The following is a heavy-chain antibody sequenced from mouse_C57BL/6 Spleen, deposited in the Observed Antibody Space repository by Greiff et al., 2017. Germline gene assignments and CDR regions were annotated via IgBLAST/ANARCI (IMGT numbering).Heavy chain of an antibody. Sequence: EVHLVESEGGLVQPGSSMKLSCTASGFTFSDYYMAWVRQVPEKGLEWVANINYDGSSTYYLDSLKSRFIISRDNAKNTLYLQMSSLTSEDTATYYCARGQGGFAYWGQGTLVTVSA. CDR1: GFTFSDYY. J-gene: IGHJ3*01. CDR2: INYDGSST. V-gene: IGHV5-16*01. CDR3: ARGQGGFAY.